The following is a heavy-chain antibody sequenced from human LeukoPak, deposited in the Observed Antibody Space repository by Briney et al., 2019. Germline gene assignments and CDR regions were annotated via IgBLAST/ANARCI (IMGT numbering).Heavy chain of an antibody. CDR1: GFTFNTYT. CDR2: ISYDGSNK. Sequence: PGGSLRLSCAASGFTFNTYTMTWVRQAPGKGLEWVAVISYDGSNKYYADSVKGRFTIPRDNSKNTLYLQMNSLRAEDTAVYYCARGDIVATIAQGQYFDYWGQGTLVTVSS. CDR3: ARGDIVATIAQGQYFDY. J-gene: IGHJ4*02. D-gene: IGHD5-12*01. V-gene: IGHV3-30-3*01.